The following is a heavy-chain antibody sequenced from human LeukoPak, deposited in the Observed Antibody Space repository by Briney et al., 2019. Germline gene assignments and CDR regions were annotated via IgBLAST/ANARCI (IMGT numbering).Heavy chain of an antibody. CDR2: IKEDGSEK. Sequence: QPGGSLRLSCAASGFTLSSYWMSWVRQAPGKGLEWVAKIKEDGSEKNYVDSVKGRFTISRDNAKNSLYLQMNSLRAEDTAVYYCARGGGRHVEYWGQGNLVTVSS. D-gene: IGHD2/OR15-2a*01. V-gene: IGHV3-7*05. J-gene: IGHJ4*02. CDR1: GFTLSSYW. CDR3: ARGGGRHVEY.